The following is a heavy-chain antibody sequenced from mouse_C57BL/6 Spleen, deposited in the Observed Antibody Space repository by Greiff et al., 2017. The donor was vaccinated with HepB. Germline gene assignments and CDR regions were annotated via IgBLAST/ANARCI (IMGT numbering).Heavy chain of an antibody. CDR3: TYYYGRSWNFDV. Sequence: QVQLKESGAELVRPGASVTLSCKASGYTFTDYEMHWVKQTPVHGLEWIGAIDPETGGTAYNQKFKGKAILTADKSSSTAYMELRSLTSEDSAVYYCTYYYGRSWNFDVWGTGTTVTVSS. CDR2: IDPETGGT. V-gene: IGHV1-15*01. J-gene: IGHJ1*03. CDR1: GYTFTDYE. D-gene: IGHD1-1*01.